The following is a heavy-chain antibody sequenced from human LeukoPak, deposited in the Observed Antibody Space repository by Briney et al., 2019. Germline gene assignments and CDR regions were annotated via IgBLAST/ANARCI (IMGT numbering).Heavy chain of an antibody. D-gene: IGHD7-27*01. J-gene: IGHJ6*02. CDR3: ARWGPLEINYCYYGMDV. Sequence: RASVRVSRKASGYTFSSYDINWVRQATGQGLEWMGWMNPNSGNTGYAQKFQGRVTMTRNTSISTAYMELSSLRSDDTAVYFCARWGPLEINYCYYGMDVWGQGTTVTISS. CDR2: MNPNSGNT. V-gene: IGHV1-8*01. CDR1: GYTFSSYD.